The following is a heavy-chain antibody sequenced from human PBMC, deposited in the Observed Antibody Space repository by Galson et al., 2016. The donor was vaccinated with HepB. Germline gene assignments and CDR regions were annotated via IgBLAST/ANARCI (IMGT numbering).Heavy chain of an antibody. CDR2: INTNTGNP. Sequence: SVKVSCKASGGTFRSYAVNWLRQAPGQGLEWMGWINTNTGNPAYAQHFTGRFVLSLDTFVSTAYLQISGLKAEDTAVYYCARSMIPYGSQNYNCDAFDIWGQGTMVTVSS. V-gene: IGHV7-4-1*02. CDR3: ARSMIPYGSQNYNCDAFDI. D-gene: IGHD3-10*01. CDR1: GGTFRSYA. J-gene: IGHJ3*02.